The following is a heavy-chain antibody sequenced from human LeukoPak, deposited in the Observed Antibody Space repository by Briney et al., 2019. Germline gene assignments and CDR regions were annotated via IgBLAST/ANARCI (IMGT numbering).Heavy chain of an antibody. CDR3: ATGGPYYYDSRGKLGY. Sequence: ASVKVSCKASGYIFTGYYMHWVRQAPGQGLEWMGWINPNSGDTNYAQKFQGRVTMTRDTSISTAYMELSRLRSDDTAVYYCATGGPYYYDSRGKLGYWGQGTLVTVSS. V-gene: IGHV1-2*02. CDR1: GYIFTGYY. CDR2: INPNSGDT. D-gene: IGHD3-22*01. J-gene: IGHJ4*02.